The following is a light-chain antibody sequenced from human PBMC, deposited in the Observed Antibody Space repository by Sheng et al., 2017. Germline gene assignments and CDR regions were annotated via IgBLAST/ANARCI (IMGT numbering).Light chain of an antibody. CDR2: CL. Sequence: DIQMTQSPSSLSASVGDRVTITCRASQTISNFLNWYQQKPGKAPKLPDLCCLQFAKWGPVKVPWRWIWDRNSLSPSTICNLKILQNYFCQHSYDLPYTFGQGTTLE. V-gene: IGKV1-39*01. CDR1: QTISNF. J-gene: IGKJ2*01. CDR3: QHSYDLPYT.